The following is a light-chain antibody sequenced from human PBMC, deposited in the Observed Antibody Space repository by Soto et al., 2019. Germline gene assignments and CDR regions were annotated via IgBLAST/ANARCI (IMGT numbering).Light chain of an antibody. CDR1: QSVLYSYNNKNY. Sequence: DIVMTQSPDSLAVSLGEKATINCKSSQSVLYSYNNKNYLAWYQQKSGQPPKLLIYWASTRESGVPDRFSGRGSGTDFTLTISSLKAEDVAVYYCQQYYSPWTFGQGTKVEIK. CDR2: WAS. CDR3: QQYYSPWT. J-gene: IGKJ1*01. V-gene: IGKV4-1*01.